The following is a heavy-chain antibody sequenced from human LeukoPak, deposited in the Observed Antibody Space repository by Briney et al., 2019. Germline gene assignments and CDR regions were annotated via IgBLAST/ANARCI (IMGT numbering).Heavy chain of an antibody. V-gene: IGHV1-69*13. D-gene: IGHD5-18*01. CDR1: GGSFARYA. CDR3: ARSQGYSYGSSY. J-gene: IGHJ4*02. Sequence: ASVKVSCKAPGGSFARYAISCVRQSPGQGLEWMGGIVPILGTANYAQKFQCRVTITADDSTGTAYMELTSLRSADTAVYYCARSQGYSYGSSYWGQGTLVTVSS. CDR2: IVPILGTA.